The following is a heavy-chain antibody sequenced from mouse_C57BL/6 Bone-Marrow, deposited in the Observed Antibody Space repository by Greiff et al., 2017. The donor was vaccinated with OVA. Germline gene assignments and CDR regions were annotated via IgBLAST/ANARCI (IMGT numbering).Heavy chain of an antibody. CDR3: ARRRTYYLGGFDY. CDR1: GFTFSSYG. V-gene: IGHV5-6*02. J-gene: IGHJ2*01. CDR2: ISSGGSYT. D-gene: IGHD2-10*01. Sequence: EVKLVESGGDLVKPGGSLKLSCAASGFTFSSYGMSWVRQTPDKRLEWVATISSGGSYTYYPDSVKGRFTISRDNAKNTLYLQMSSLKSEDTAMYYCARRRTYYLGGFDYWGQGTTLTVSS.